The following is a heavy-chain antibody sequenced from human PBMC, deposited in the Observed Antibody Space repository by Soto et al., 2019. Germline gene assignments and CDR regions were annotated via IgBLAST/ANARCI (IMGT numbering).Heavy chain of an antibody. CDR2: IIPIFGTA. Sequence: GASVKVSCKASGGTFSSYAISWVRQAPGQGLEWMGGIIPIFGTANYAQKFQGRVTITADESTSTAYMELSSLRSEDTAVYYCARAGIAVTGTDWGAFDYWGQGTMVTVSS. CDR1: GGTFSSYA. J-gene: IGHJ4*03. D-gene: IGHD6-19*01. V-gene: IGHV1-69*13. CDR3: ARAGIAVTGTDWGAFDY.